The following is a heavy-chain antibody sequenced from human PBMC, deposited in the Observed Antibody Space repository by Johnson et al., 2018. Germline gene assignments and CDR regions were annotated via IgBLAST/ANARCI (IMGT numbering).Heavy chain of an antibody. J-gene: IGHJ3*01. D-gene: IGHD5-18*01. V-gene: IGHV3-9*01. CDR3: VKNLRYSYGYGTGGFHV. CDR1: GFTLGDYA. CDR2: IRWNSGSL. Sequence: VQLVESGGGLVQPGRSLRLSCAASGFTLGDYALHWVRQAPGKGLEWVSGIRWNSGSLGYADSVKGRFNISRDNVKNSLYLQMINLRAEDTALYYCVKNLRYSYGYGTGGFHVWGQGTMVTVSS.